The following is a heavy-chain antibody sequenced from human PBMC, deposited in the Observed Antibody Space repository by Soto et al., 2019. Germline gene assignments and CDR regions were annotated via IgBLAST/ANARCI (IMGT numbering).Heavy chain of an antibody. CDR3: AREWSGSGTPLGYYGMDV. V-gene: IGHV3-30-3*01. CDR1: GFTFSSYP. D-gene: IGHD3-10*01. CDR2: ISYDGSNK. Sequence: GALNPSCPPPGFTFSSYPMHWARRAPGKGLEWVAVISYDGSNKYYADSVKGRFTISRDNSKNTLYLQMNSLRAEDTAVYYCAREWSGSGTPLGYYGMDVWGQGTTVTVS. J-gene: IGHJ6*02.